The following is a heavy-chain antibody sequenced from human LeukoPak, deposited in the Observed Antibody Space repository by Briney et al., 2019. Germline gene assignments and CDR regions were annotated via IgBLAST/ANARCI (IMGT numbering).Heavy chain of an antibody. CDR1: GGSISSSNYY. CDR3: ARDKGDGYNDY. Sequence: SETLSLTCTVSGGSISSSNYYWGWVRQPPGKGLQWIGSIYHSGSTYYSPSLKSRVTMSVDTSKNQFSLKLSSVTAADTAVYYCARDKGDGYNDYWGQGTPVTVSS. CDR2: IYHSGST. D-gene: IGHD5-24*01. V-gene: IGHV4-39*07. J-gene: IGHJ4*02.